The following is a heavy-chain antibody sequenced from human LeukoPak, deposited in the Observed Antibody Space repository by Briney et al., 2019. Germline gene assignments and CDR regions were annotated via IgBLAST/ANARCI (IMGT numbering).Heavy chain of an antibody. V-gene: IGHV4-34*01. J-gene: IGHJ5*02. D-gene: IGHD2-15*01. Sequence: SETLSLTCAVYGGSFSGYYWSWVRQPPGKGLEGIGEINHSGSTNYNPSLTSRVTISVDTSKNQFSLKLSSVTAADTAVYYCARASEVVVAARYNWFDPWGQGTLVTVSS. CDR3: ARASEVVVAARYNWFDP. CDR2: INHSGST. CDR1: GGSFSGYY.